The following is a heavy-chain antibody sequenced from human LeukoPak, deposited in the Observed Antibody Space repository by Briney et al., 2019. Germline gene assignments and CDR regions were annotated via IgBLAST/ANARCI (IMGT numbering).Heavy chain of an antibody. CDR1: EFTFRSYA. Sequence: GGSLRLSCAASEFTFRSYAMHWVRQAPGKGLEWVAVISYDGSNKYCADSVKGRFSITRDNAKNSLYLQMNSLRAEDTAVYYCARDGGSAWFLDYWGQGTLVTVSS. J-gene: IGHJ4*02. D-gene: IGHD6-19*01. V-gene: IGHV3-30*04. CDR3: ARDGGSAWFLDY. CDR2: ISYDGSNK.